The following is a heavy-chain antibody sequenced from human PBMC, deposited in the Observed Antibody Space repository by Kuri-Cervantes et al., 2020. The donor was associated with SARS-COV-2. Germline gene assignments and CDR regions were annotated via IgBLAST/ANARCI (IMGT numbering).Heavy chain of an antibody. CDR3: AKDYYGNWFDP. D-gene: IGHD3-22*01. Sequence: GGSLRLSCATSGFTFKNYGMSWVRQAPGKGLEWVSAISGSGVSTHYTDSVKGRFTISRDNSKNMLYLQMNSLRAEDTAVYYCAKDYYGNWFDPWGQGTLVTVSS. J-gene: IGHJ5*02. CDR2: ISGSGVST. CDR1: GFTFKNYG. V-gene: IGHV3-23*01.